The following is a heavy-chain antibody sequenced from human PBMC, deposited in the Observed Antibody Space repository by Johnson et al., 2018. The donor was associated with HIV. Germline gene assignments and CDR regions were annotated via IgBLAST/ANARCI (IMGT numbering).Heavy chain of an antibody. CDR3: ARVAVSTAAGGVPLDI. CDR2: ITGATGST. D-gene: IGHD2-2*01. CDR1: GFTFSDYD. J-gene: IGHJ3*02. V-gene: IGHV3-11*06. Sequence: QVQLVESGGGLVKPGGSLRLSCAASGFTFSDYDMSWIRQAPGKGLEWVSSITGATGSTYYADSVRGRFIISRDNSKNTLYLQMNSLRAEDTALYFCARVAVSTAAGGVPLDIWGPGTMVTVSA.